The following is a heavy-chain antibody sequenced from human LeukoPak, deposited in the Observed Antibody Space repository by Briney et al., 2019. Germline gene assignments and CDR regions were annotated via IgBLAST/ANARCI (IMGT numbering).Heavy chain of an antibody. D-gene: IGHD5-18*01. CDR2: INPNSGGT. CDR3: ARNQVDTAMALIDY. V-gene: IGHV1-2*02. Sequence: ASVTVSCKASGYTFTGYYMHWVRQAPGQGLEWMGWINPNSGGTNYAQKFQGRVTMTRDTSISSAYMELRSLRSDDTAVYYCARNQVDTAMALIDYWGQGTLVTVSS. J-gene: IGHJ4*02. CDR1: GYTFTGYY.